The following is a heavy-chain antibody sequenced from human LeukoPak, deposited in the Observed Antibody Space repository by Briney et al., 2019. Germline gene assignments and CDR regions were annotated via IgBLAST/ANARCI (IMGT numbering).Heavy chain of an antibody. V-gene: IGHV4-39*01. CDR3: XXXRKNDCTSTSCYTDY. D-gene: IGHD2-2*02. Sequence: PSETLSLTCTVSGGSISSSNYYWGWIRQPPGKGLEWIGSIYYSGSTYYNPSLKSRVTISVDTSKNQFSLKLNSLTAADTAVYYXXXXRKNDCTSTSCYTDYWGQGALVTVSS. J-gene: IGHJ4*02. CDR2: IYYSGST. CDR1: GGSISSSNYY.